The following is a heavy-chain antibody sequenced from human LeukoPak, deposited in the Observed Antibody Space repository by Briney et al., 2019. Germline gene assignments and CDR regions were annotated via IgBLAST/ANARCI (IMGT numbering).Heavy chain of an antibody. CDR2: ISYDGSNK. D-gene: IGHD3-3*01. CDR3: ARDRDNYDFWSGLTSYYFDY. Sequence: GGSLRLSCTASGFTFNSYAMTWVRQAPGKGLEWVAVISYDGSNKYYADSVKGRFTISRDNSKNTLYLQMNSLRAEDTAVYYCARDRDNYDFWSGLTSYYFDYWGQGTLVTVSS. J-gene: IGHJ4*02. V-gene: IGHV3-30*04. CDR1: GFTFNSYA.